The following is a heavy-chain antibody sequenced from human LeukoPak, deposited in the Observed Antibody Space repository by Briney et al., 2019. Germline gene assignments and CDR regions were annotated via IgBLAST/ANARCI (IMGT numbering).Heavy chain of an antibody. CDR3: ARHILTGLNLFDP. J-gene: IGHJ5*02. Sequence: ASVKVSCKASGYTFTSYDINWVRQATGQGLEWMGWMNPNSGNTGYAQKLQGRVTMTRNTSISTAYMELSSLRSEDTAVYYCARHILTGLNLFDPWGQGTLVTVSS. CDR2: MNPNSGNT. CDR1: GYTFTSYD. V-gene: IGHV1-8*01. D-gene: IGHD3-9*01.